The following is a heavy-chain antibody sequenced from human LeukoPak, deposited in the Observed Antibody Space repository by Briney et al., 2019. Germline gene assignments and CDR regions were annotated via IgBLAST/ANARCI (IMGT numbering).Heavy chain of an antibody. D-gene: IGHD3-22*01. J-gene: IGHJ4*02. CDR2: INPHSGGT. V-gene: IGHV1-2*02. CDR3: ARDRDYYDSIGYYYEGGSLDY. CDR1: GYIFTGYY. Sequence: PRASVKVSCKASGYIFTGYYIHWVRQAPGQGLEWMGWINPHSGGTNYAQKFQGRVTMTRDTSISTAYMELSRLRSDATAVYYCARDRDYYDSIGYYYEGGSLDYWGQGTLVTVSS.